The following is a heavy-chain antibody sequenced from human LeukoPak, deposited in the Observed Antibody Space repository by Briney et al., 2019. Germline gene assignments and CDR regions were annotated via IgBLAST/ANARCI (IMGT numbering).Heavy chain of an antibody. CDR2: FDPEDGET. D-gene: IGHD5-18*01. Sequence: ASVKVSCKVSGYTLTELSMHWVRQAPGKGLEWMGGFDPEDGETIYAQKFQGRVTMTEDTSTDTAYMELSSLRSEDTAVYYCATGRPTTRIQPWFWLTNWGQGTLVTVSS. V-gene: IGHV1-24*01. CDR1: GYTLTELS. CDR3: ATGRPTTRIQPWFWLTN. J-gene: IGHJ4*02.